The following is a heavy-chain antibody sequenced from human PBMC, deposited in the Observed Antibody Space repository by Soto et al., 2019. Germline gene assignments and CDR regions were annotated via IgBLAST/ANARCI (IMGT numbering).Heavy chain of an antibody. V-gene: IGHV3-21*01. J-gene: IGHJ4*02. D-gene: IGHD3-10*01. Sequence: GGSLRLSCAASGFTFSSYSMNWVRQAPGKGLEWVSSISSSSSYIYYADSVKGRFTISRDKAKNSLYLQMNSLRAEDTAVYYCARSSELPLHDYWGQGTLVTVSS. CDR1: GFTFSSYS. CDR3: ARSSELPLHDY. CDR2: ISSSSSYI.